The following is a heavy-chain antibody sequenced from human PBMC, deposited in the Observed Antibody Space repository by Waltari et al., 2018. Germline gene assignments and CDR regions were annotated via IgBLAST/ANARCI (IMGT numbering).Heavy chain of an antibody. CDR1: GFTFSSDG. J-gene: IGHJ4*02. CDR2: MSYDGYNK. Sequence: QVQLVESGGGVVQPGKSLRLSCAASGFTFSSDGMHWVRQGPGKGLEWVAVMSYDGYNKLYAEAVHGRFTISRDNSKNTLYLQMNSLTHEDTAVYYCAKDRGCGMDCYYFDYWGQGTLVAVSS. V-gene: IGHV3-30*18. CDR3: AKDRGCGMDCYYFDY. D-gene: IGHD2-21*02.